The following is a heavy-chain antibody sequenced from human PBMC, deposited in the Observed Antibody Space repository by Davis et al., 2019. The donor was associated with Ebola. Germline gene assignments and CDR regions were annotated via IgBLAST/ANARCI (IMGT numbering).Heavy chain of an antibody. Sequence: GESLKISCAASGFTFRNYAMSWVRQAPGKGLEWVSTIGGSGDNTYYVDFVKGRFTISRDNSKNTLFLEMKSLRAEDTAVYYCAKRFRSSGWPFDYWGQGTLVTVSS. V-gene: IGHV3-23*01. CDR2: IGGSGDNT. CDR3: AKRFRSSGWPFDY. J-gene: IGHJ4*02. CDR1: GFTFRNYA. D-gene: IGHD6-19*01.